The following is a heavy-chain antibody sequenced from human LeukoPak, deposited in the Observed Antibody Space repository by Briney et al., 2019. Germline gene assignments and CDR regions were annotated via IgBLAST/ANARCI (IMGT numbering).Heavy chain of an antibody. V-gene: IGHV1-46*01. CDR2: INPSGGST. CDR1: GYTFTSYY. Sequence: ASVKVSCKASGYTFTSYYMHWVRQAPGQGLEWMGIINPSGGSTSYAQKFQGRVTMTRDTSTSTVYMELSSLRSEDTAVYYCATGFVVVVPAAMDDYWGQGTLVTVSS. CDR3: ATGFVVVVPAAMDDY. J-gene: IGHJ4*02. D-gene: IGHD2-2*01.